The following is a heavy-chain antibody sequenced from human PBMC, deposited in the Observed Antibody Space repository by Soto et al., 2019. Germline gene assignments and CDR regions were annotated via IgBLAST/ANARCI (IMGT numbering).Heavy chain of an antibody. D-gene: IGHD2-2*01. CDR2: ISAYNGNT. J-gene: IGHJ6*02. V-gene: IGHV1-18*01. Sequence: QVQLVQSGAEVKKPGASVKVSCKASGYTFTSYGISWVRQAPGQGLEWMGWISAYNGNTNYAQKLQGRVTMTTDTYTSTAYMALRSLRSADTAVYYCARVRGDIVVVPAATPYYYYGMDVWGQGTTVTVSS. CDR3: ARVRGDIVVVPAATPYYYYGMDV. CDR1: GYTFTSYG.